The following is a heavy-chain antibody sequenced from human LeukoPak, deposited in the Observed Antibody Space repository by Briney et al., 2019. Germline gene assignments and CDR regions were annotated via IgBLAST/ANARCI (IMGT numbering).Heavy chain of an antibody. CDR1: GYTFTSYG. Sequence: VASVKVSCKASGYTFTSYGISWVRQAPGQGLEWMGRISAYNGNTNYAQKLQGRVTMTTDTSTSTAYMELRSLGSDDTAIYYCARDTGEWGADYWGQGTLVIVSS. J-gene: IGHJ4*02. CDR3: ARDTGEWGADY. V-gene: IGHV1-18*01. CDR2: ISAYNGNT. D-gene: IGHD1-26*01.